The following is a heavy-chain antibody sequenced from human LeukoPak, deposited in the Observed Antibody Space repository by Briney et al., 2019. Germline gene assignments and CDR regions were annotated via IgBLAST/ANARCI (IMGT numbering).Heavy chain of an antibody. J-gene: IGHJ4*02. CDR3: ATNPGPNLDFWNGYVGETH. V-gene: IGHV4-59*05. Sequence: SETLSLTCTVSGGSISSYYWSWIRQPPGKGLEWIGSIYYSGSTFYNPSLKSRVTISVDTSENQFSLRLNSVTAADTAVYYCATNPGPNLDFWNGYVGETHWGQGTLVAVSS. CDR2: IYYSGST. CDR1: GGSISSYY. D-gene: IGHD3-3*01.